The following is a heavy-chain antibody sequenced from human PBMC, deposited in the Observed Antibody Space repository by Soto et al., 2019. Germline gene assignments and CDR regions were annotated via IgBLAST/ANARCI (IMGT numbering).Heavy chain of an antibody. Sequence: QVQLVESGGGVVQPGRSLRLSCAASGFTFRNYGMHWVRQAPGKGLEWLAVIWYDGSNKYYADSVKGRFTISRDNSKNTLYLEMNSLRDADTAVYYCARDVRSRRYDLWGQGTLVIVSS. CDR1: GFTFRNYG. CDR3: ARDVRSRRYDL. CDR2: IWYDGSNK. J-gene: IGHJ5*02. V-gene: IGHV3-33*01. D-gene: IGHD3-10*02.